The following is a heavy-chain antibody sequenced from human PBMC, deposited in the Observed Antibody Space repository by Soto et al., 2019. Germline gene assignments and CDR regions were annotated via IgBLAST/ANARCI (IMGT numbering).Heavy chain of an antibody. CDR3: VNPAGAPVAGGYFDP. CDR1: GFILRSYV. D-gene: IGHD6-19*01. J-gene: IGHJ5*02. CDR2: ISGSGDRT. Sequence: EVQLLESGGGLVQPGGSLRLSCVASGFILRSYVMSWVRQAPGKGLEWVSAISGSGDRTYYADSVKGRFTISRDNSKNTLYLQMNSLRDEDTAIYYCVNPAGAPVAGGYFDPWGQGTLVTVSS. V-gene: IGHV3-23*01.